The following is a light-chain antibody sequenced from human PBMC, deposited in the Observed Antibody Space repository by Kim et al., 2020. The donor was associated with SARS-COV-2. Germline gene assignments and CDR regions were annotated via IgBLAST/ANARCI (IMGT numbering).Light chain of an antibody. CDR1: SNNVGNQG. Sequence: QAGLTQPPSVSKGLRQTATLTCTGNSNNVGNQGAAWLQQHQGHPPKLLSYRDNSRPSGISERLSASRSGNTASLTITGLQPEDEADYYCSAWDFSLNGWVFGGGTKLTVL. J-gene: IGLJ3*02. CDR2: RDN. CDR3: SAWDFSLNGWV. V-gene: IGLV10-54*01.